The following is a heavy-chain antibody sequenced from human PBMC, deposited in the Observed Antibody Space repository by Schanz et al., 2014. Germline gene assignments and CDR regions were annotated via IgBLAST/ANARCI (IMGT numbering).Heavy chain of an antibody. J-gene: IGHJ4*02. V-gene: IGHV3-15*01. Sequence: EVQLVESGGGLVQPGGSLRLSCTASGFTFSSYAMSWVRQAPGKGLQWVARIKSKTDGGTRDYAAPVKGRFTISTDVSKNTVYLQMNSLQTEDTAVYYCTADLWFGAVWGVWWGQGTLVTVSS. CDR3: TADLWFGAVWGVW. CDR2: IKSKTDGGTR. CDR1: GFTFSSYA. D-gene: IGHD3-10*01.